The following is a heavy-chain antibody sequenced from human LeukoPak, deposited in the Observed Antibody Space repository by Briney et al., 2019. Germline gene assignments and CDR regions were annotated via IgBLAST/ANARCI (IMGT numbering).Heavy chain of an antibody. CDR3: ARDELDTGYDTFDY. D-gene: IGHD5-12*01. V-gene: IGHV4-39*02. J-gene: IGHJ4*02. CDR2: IYNSGST. CDR1: GDSISSGNYY. Sequence: PSETLSLTCTVSGDSISSGNYYWGWLRQAPGQGLEWIVSIYNSGSTYYNPSLKSRVSISIDTSKNQFSLKVNSVTAADAAVYYCARDELDTGYDTFDYWGQGTQVTVSS.